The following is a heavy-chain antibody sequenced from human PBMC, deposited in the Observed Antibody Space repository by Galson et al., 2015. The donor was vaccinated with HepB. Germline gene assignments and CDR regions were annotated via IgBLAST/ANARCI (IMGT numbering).Heavy chain of an antibody. CDR2: ISFDGSDK. D-gene: IGHD6-19*01. CDR1: GFTFSRYA. J-gene: IGHJ4*02. Sequence: SLRLSCAASGFTFSRYALHWVRQAPGKGLEWVAIISFDGSDKHYADSVRGRFTISRDNSKDTVYLQLNSLRAEDTAVYYCVAGMSVDHWGQGTVVTVSS. CDR3: VAGMSVDH. V-gene: IGHV3-30-3*01.